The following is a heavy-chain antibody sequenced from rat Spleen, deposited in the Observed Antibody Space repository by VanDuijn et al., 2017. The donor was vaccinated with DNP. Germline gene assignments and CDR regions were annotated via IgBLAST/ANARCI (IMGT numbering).Heavy chain of an antibody. CDR1: GFTFSSYW. V-gene: IGHV5-58*01. J-gene: IGHJ2*01. Sequence: EVQLVESGGGLVQPGRSLKLSCVASGFTFSSYWMYWIRLAPGKGLEWVASINTDGGSTYYPDSVKGRFTISRDNAENTVYLQMNSLRSEDTATYYCAKIGGITPYFDYWGQGVMVTVSS. CDR2: INTDGGST. D-gene: IGHD1-4*01. CDR3: AKIGGITPYFDY.